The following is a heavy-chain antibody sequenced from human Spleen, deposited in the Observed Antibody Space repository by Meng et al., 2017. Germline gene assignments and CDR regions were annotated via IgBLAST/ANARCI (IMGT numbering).Heavy chain of an antibody. Sequence: VEVQWWGGGLLKPSADLSLTCAVDGGSLSGYYWSWIRQRPGKGLVWMGEINHSGSTNYNPSLKSRVTISVDTSKNQFSLKLSSVTAVDTAVYYCARGPRRGYCSGGSCYFDYWGQGTLVTVSS. CDR2: INHSGST. D-gene: IGHD2-15*01. J-gene: IGHJ4*02. V-gene: IGHV4-34*01. CDR3: ARGPRRGYCSGGSCYFDY. CDR1: GGSLSGYY.